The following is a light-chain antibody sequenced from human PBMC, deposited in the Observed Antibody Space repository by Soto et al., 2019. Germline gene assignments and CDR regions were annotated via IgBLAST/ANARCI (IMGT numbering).Light chain of an antibody. CDR2: EVS. Sequence: QSVLTQPPSASGSPGQSVTISCTGTSSDVGGYNYVSWYQQHPGKAPKLMIYEVSKRPSGVPDRFSGSKSGNTASLTVSGLQAEEEADYYRSSYAGSNNFYVFGTGTKVTVL. CDR1: SSDVGGYNY. CDR3: SSYAGSNNFYV. V-gene: IGLV2-8*01. J-gene: IGLJ1*01.